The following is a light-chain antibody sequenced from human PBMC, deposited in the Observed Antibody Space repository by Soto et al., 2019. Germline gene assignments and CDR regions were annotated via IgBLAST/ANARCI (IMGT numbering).Light chain of an antibody. J-gene: IGKJ1*01. CDR1: QSISSW. CDR3: QQSYSFPRT. Sequence: DIQMPQSPATLSASLGDRVTITWRASQSISSWLAWYQQKQGKAPNLLIHAAFNLQSGVPSRFSGSGYGTDFNLTISSLQTEDFATYYCQQSYSFPRTFGQGTKVDIK. V-gene: IGKV1-39*01. CDR2: AAF.